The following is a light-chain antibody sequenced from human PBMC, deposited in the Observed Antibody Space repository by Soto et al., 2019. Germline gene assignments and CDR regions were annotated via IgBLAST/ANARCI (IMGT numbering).Light chain of an antibody. Sequence: EIVLTQSPATLSLSPGERATLSCRASQSVRNSLAWFQQKPGQAPRLLIYDASNRATGIPARFSGSGSGTDFTLTISSIAPEDFAVYYCQQRSDRITFGQGTRLEIK. CDR1: QSVRNS. CDR3: QQRSDRIT. V-gene: IGKV3-11*01. J-gene: IGKJ5*01. CDR2: DAS.